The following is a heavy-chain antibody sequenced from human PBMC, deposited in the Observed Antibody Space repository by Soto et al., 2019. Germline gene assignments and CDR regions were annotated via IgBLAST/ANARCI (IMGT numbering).Heavy chain of an antibody. J-gene: IGHJ4*02. D-gene: IGHD6-13*01. V-gene: IGHV4-31*03. CDR3: ARYRISGSWSKFDY. CDR2: IYYNGSI. CDR1: GLTISSASYY. Sequence: QVLLQESGPGLMKPSQTLSLTCTVSGLTISSASYYWSWIRQHPGKGLEGVGNIYYNGSIYDSPSLKSRVTLWVDTSKNQFSLRLASVTAADTAVYYCARYRISGSWSKFDYWGQGTLVTVSS.